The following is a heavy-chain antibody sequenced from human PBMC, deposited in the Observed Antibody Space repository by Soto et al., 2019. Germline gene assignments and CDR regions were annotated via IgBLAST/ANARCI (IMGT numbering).Heavy chain of an antibody. V-gene: IGHV1-69*02. D-gene: IGHD3-10*01. Sequence: QVQLVQSGAEVKKPGSSVKVSCKASGGTFSSYTISWVRQAPGQGLEWMGRIIPILGIANYAQKFQGRVTITADKSTSTAYMELSSLRSEDTAVYYCARGGYYGSGSHDAFDIWGQGTMVTVSS. CDR2: IIPILGIA. CDR1: GGTFSSYT. CDR3: ARGGYYGSGSHDAFDI. J-gene: IGHJ3*02.